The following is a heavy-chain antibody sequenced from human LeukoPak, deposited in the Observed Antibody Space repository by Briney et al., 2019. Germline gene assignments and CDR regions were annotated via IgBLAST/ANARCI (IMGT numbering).Heavy chain of an antibody. CDR2: IYPGDSDT. D-gene: IGHD5-24*01. CDR1: GYSFTTYW. Sequence: GESLKISCKGSGYSFTTYWIGWVRQMPGKGLEWMGIIYPGDSDTRHSPSFQGQVTISADKSISTAYLQWSSLKAADTAMYYCARRRLATNPYYFDYWGQGTLVTVSS. V-gene: IGHV5-51*01. CDR3: ARRRLATNPYYFDY. J-gene: IGHJ4*02.